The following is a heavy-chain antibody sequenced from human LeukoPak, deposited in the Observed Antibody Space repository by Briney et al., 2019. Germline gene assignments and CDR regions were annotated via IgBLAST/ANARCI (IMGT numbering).Heavy chain of an antibody. Sequence: SETLSLTCTVSGGSISSYYWSWLRQPPGKGLGWIGYIYYSGSTNYNPSLKSRVTISVDTSKNQFSLKLSSVTAADTAVYYCARHKKYYDSSDYYVVAFDIWGQGTMVTVSS. CDR2: IYYSGST. D-gene: IGHD3-22*01. CDR1: GGSISSYY. V-gene: IGHV4-59*08. CDR3: ARHKKYYDSSDYYVVAFDI. J-gene: IGHJ3*02.